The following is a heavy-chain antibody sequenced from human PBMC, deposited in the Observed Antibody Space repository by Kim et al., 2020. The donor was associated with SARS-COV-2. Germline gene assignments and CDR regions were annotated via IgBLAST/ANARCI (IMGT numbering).Heavy chain of an antibody. CDR3: ATSIAAAVSNWFGP. D-gene: IGHD6-13*01. J-gene: IGHJ5*02. CDR1: GYTFTSYA. Sequence: ASVKVSCKASGYTFTSYAMHWVRQAPGQRLEWMGWINAGNGNTKYSQKFQGRVTITRDTSASTAYMELSSLRSEDTAVYYCATSIAAAVSNWFGPWGQGTLVTVSS. CDR2: INAGNGNT. V-gene: IGHV1-3*01.